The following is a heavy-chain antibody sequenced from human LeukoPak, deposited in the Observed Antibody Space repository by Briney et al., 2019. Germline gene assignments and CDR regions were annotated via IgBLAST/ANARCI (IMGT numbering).Heavy chain of an antibody. CDR2: IKKDGSAK. Sequence: QPGGSLRLSCAASGFTFSSYWVSWVRQAPGKGLEWVANIKKDGSAKYSVDSVKGRFTISRDNAKNTLYLQMNSLRAEDTAVYYCARDSPGYGAYDLGWGQGTLVTVSS. CDR1: GFTFSSYW. D-gene: IGHD5-12*01. V-gene: IGHV3-7*04. J-gene: IGHJ4*02. CDR3: ARDSPGYGAYDLG.